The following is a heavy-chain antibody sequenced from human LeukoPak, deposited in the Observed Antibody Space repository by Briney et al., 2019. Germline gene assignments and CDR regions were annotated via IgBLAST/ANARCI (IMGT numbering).Heavy chain of an antibody. D-gene: IGHD1-26*01. CDR2: INHSGST. V-gene: IGHV4-34*01. J-gene: IGHJ4*02. CDR3: ARERVVGATSPFDY. Sequence: SETLSLTCAVYGGSFSGYYWSWIRQPPGKGLEWIGEINHSGSTNYNPSLKSRVTISVDTSKNQVSLHLSSMTAADTAVYYCARERVVGATSPFDYWGQGTLLTVSS. CDR1: GGSFSGYY.